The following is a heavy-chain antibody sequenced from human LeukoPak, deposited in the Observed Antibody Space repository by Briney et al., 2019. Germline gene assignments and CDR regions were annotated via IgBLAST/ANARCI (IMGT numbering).Heavy chain of an antibody. CDR1: GGSFSGYY. CDR2: INHSGST. J-gene: IGHJ4*02. CDR3: ARIPLGDYYDSSGRGVPYYFDY. V-gene: IGHV4-34*01. Sequence: SETLSLTCAVYGGSFSGYYWSWIRQPPGKGLEWIGEINHSGSTNYNPSLKSRVTISVDTSKNQFSLMLSSVTAADTAVYYCARIPLGDYYDSSGRGVPYYFDYWGQGTLVTVSS. D-gene: IGHD3-22*01.